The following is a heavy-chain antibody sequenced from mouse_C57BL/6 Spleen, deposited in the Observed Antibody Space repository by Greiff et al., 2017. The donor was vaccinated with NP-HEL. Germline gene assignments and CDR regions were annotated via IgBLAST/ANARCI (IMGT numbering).Heavy chain of an antibody. J-gene: IGHJ2*01. CDR2: ISYSGST. Sequence: VQLQQSGPGLVKPSQSLSLTCTVTGYSITSGYGWNWIRQFPGNKLEWMGYISYSGSTNYNPSLKSRIAITRDTSKNQFFLQLNSVTTEDTATYYCARTARIKYWGQGTTLTVSS. D-gene: IGHD1-2*01. CDR3: ARTARIKY. CDR1: GYSITSGYG. V-gene: IGHV3-2*02.